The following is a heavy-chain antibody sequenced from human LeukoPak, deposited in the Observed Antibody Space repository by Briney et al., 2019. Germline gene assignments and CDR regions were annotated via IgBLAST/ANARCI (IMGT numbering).Heavy chain of an antibody. Sequence: ASVKVSCKASGYTFTGYYMHWVRQAPGQGLEWMGWINPNSGGTNYAQKFQGRVTMTRDTSISTAYMELSRLRSDDTAVYYCARDHKGGYSSGWYVDYWGQGTLVTVSS. J-gene: IGHJ4*02. V-gene: IGHV1-2*02. CDR1: GYTFTGYY. CDR2: INPNSGGT. CDR3: ARDHKGGYSSGWYVDY. D-gene: IGHD6-19*01.